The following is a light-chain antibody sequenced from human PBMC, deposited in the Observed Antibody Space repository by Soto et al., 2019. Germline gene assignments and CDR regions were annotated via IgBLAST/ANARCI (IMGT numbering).Light chain of an antibody. CDR1: SPNIGSNT. J-gene: IGLJ1*01. CDR3: AAWDDSLNGYV. CDR2: SNN. V-gene: IGLV1-44*01. Sequence: QPVPTQPPSASGTPGQRVTISCSGSSPNIGSNTVNWYQQLPGTAPKLLIYSNNQRPSGVPDRFSGSKPGTPASLAISALQSEDEDDYYCAAWDDSLNGYVFGTGTKVTV.